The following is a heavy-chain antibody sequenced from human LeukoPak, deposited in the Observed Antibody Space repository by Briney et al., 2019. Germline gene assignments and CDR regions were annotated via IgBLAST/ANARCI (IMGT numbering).Heavy chain of an antibody. V-gene: IGHV4-59*01. D-gene: IGHD3-3*01. CDR1: GGSISSYY. CDR3: ARGRIRDYDCWSRRLFDS. CDR2: IYYSGST. Sequence: PSETLSLTCTVSGGSISSYYWSWIRQPPGKGLEWIGYIYYSGSTNYNPSLKSRVTISVDTSKNQFSLKLSSVTAADTAVYYCARGRIRDYDCWSRRLFDSWGQGTLVTVSS. J-gene: IGHJ5*01.